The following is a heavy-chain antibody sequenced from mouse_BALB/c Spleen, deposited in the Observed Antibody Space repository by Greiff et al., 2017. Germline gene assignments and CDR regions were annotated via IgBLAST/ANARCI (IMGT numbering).Heavy chain of an antibody. CDR1: GYSITSDYA. Sequence: EVQLQESGPGLVKPSQSLSLTCTVTGYSITSDYAWNWIRQFPGNKLEWMGYISYSGSTSYNPSLKSRISITRDTSKNQFFLQLNSVTTEDTATYYCARRGIRYGFAYWGQGTLVTVSA. CDR2: ISYSGST. D-gene: IGHD2-14*01. V-gene: IGHV3-2*02. J-gene: IGHJ3*01. CDR3: ARRGIRYGFAY.